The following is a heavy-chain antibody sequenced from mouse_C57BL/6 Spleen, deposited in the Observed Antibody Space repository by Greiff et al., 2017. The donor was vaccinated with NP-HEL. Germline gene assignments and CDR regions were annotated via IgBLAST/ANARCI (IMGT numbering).Heavy chain of an antibody. J-gene: IGHJ4*01. V-gene: IGHV1-50*01. Sequence: QVQLQQPGAELVKPGASVKLSCKASGYTFTSYWMQWVKQRPGQGLEWIGEIDPSASYTNYNQKFKGKATLTVDTSSSTAYMQLSSLTSEDSAVYYCARLGSSYDYAMDYWGQGTSVTVSS. D-gene: IGHD1-1*01. CDR2: IDPSASYT. CDR3: ARLGSSYDYAMDY. CDR1: GYTFTSYW.